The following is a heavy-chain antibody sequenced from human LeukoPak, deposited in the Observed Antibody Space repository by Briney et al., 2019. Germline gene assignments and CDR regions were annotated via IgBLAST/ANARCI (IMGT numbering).Heavy chain of an antibody. V-gene: IGHV3-7*01. D-gene: IGHD5-18*01. CDR2: IKQDGSEK. CDR3: ARVPGYSYGSEGFDY. Sequence: GGSLRLSCAASGFTFSSYWMSWVRPAPGKGLEWVANIKQDGSEKYYVDSVKGRFTISRDNAKNSLYLQMNSLRAEDTAVYYCARVPGYSYGSEGFDYWGQGTLVTVSS. CDR1: GFTFSSYW. J-gene: IGHJ4*02.